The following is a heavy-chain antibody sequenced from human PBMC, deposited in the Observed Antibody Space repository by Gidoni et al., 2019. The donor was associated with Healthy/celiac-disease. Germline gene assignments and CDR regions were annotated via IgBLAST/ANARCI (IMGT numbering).Heavy chain of an antibody. V-gene: IGHV1-2*06. Sequence: QVQLVQSGAEVKKPGASVKVSCKASGYTFTAYYMHWVRQAPGQGLEWMGRINPNSGGTNYAQKFQGRVTMTRDTSISTAYMELSRLRSDDTAVYYCAREVIIPYYYYYYMDVWGKGTTVTVSS. CDR1: GYTFTAYY. CDR3: AREVIIPYYYYYYMDV. J-gene: IGHJ6*03. CDR2: INPNSGGT. D-gene: IGHD3-3*01.